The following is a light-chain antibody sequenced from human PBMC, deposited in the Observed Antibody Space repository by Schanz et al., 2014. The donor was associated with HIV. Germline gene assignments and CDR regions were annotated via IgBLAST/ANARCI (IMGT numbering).Light chain of an antibody. CDR2: ANT. J-gene: IGLJ1*01. CDR1: SSNIGAGYD. CDR3: QSYDSSLSGFV. V-gene: IGLV1-40*01. Sequence: QSVLTQSPSVSGAPGQRVTISCTGSSSNIGAGYDVHWYQHLPGTAPKLLIYANTNRPSGVPDRFSGSKSGTSASLAITGLQAEDEADYYCQSYDSSLSGFVFGTGTKVTVL.